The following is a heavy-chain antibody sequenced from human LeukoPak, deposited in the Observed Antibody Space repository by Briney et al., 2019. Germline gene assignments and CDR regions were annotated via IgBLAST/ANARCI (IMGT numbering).Heavy chain of an antibody. V-gene: IGHV3-30*02. D-gene: IGHD3-22*01. J-gene: IGHJ4*02. CDR2: IRYDGSNK. CDR1: GFTFSSYG. Sequence: GGSLRLSCAASGFTFSSYGMHWVRQAPGKGLEWVAFIRYDGSNKYYADSVRGRFTISRDNSKNTLYLQMNSLRAEDTAVYYCAKGYYDSSGNFDYWGQGTLVTVSS. CDR3: AKGYYDSSGNFDY.